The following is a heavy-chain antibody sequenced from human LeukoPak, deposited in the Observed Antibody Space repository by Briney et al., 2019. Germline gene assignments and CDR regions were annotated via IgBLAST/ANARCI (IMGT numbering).Heavy chain of an antibody. D-gene: IGHD6-6*01. V-gene: IGHV4-39*01. CDR2: IYYSGST. Sequence: SETLSLTCTVSGGSISSSSYYWGWIRQPPGKGLEWIGSIYYSGSTYDSPSLQSRVTISVDTSKNQFSLKLRSVTAADTAVYYCARPARSSLYYFDYWGQGTLVTVAS. CDR1: GGSISSSSYY. J-gene: IGHJ4*02. CDR3: ARPARSSLYYFDY.